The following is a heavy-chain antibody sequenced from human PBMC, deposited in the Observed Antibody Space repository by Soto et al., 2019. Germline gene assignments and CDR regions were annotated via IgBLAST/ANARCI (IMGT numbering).Heavy chain of an antibody. CDR2: IYPGYSDT. J-gene: IGHJ6*02. CDR3: ARQASTIFGVVKDYYYYYGMDV. V-gene: IGHV5-51*01. D-gene: IGHD3-3*01. CDR1: GFKFTPFW. Sequence: GDSLKISCQGSGFKFTPFWIAWVRQVSGKGLEWMGIIYPGYSDTRYSPSFQGQVTISADKSISTAYLQWSSLKASDTAMYYCARQASTIFGVVKDYYYYYGMDVWGQGTTVTVSS.